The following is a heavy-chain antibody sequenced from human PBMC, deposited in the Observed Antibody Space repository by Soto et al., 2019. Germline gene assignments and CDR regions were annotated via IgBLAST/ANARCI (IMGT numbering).Heavy chain of an antibody. V-gene: IGHV3-30*18. CDR1: GFTFSSYG. J-gene: IGHJ4*02. CDR2: ISYDGSNK. D-gene: IGHD3-22*01. Sequence: GGSLRLSCAASGFTFSSYGMHWVRQAPGKGLEWVAVISYDGSNKYYADSVKGRFTISRDNSKNTLYLQMNSLRAEDTAVYYCAKSVDYYDSSGYSYYFDYWGQGTLVTAPQ. CDR3: AKSVDYYDSSGYSYYFDY.